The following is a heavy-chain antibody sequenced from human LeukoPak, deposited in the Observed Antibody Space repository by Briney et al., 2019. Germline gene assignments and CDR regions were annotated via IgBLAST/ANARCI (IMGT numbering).Heavy chain of an antibody. CDR3: ARVRNGYSYDASDI. D-gene: IGHD5-24*01. CDR1: GFTFDDYG. V-gene: IGHV3-20*04. Sequence: RPGGSLRLSCAASGFTFDDYGMSWVRQAPGKGLEWVSGINWNGGSTGYADSVKGRFTISRDNAKNSLYLQMNSLRAEDTALYYCARVRNGYSYDASDIWGQGTMVTVSS. J-gene: IGHJ3*02. CDR2: INWNGGST.